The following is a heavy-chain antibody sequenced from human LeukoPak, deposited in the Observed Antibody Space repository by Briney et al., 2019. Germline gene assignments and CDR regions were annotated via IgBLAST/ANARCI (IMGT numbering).Heavy chain of an antibody. J-gene: IGHJ4*02. D-gene: IGHD2-15*01. V-gene: IGHV1-18*01. CDR1: GYTFTVYG. Sequence: GASVKVSCKTSGYTFTVYGISWVRQAPGQGLEWMGLISAYGNTNYAQNLQGRVTMTTDTSTSTAYLELRSLRSGDTAVYYCARGIIGYYFDYWGQGTPVTVSS. CDR2: ISAYGNT. CDR3: ARGIIGYYFDY.